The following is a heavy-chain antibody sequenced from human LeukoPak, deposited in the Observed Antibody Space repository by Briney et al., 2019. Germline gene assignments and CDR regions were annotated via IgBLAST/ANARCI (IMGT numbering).Heavy chain of an antibody. Sequence: ASVKVSCKASGYTFSGSYIHWVRQAPGQGLEWMGRINPNSGNTGYAQKFQGRVTMTRNTSISTAYMELSSLRSEDTAVYYCARGNNYDSSGYSAYYYYMDVWGKGTTVTISS. CDR3: ARGNNYDSSGYSAYYYYMDV. V-gene: IGHV1-8*02. J-gene: IGHJ6*03. CDR2: INPNSGNT. CDR1: GYTFSGSY. D-gene: IGHD3-22*01.